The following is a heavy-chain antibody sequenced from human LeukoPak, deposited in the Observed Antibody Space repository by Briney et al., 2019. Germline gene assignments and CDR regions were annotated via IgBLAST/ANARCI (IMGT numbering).Heavy chain of an antibody. CDR3: ARGDCSGGSCYYFDY. CDR1: GGSISSYY. D-gene: IGHD2-15*01. V-gene: IGHV4-59*01. J-gene: IGHJ4*02. CDR2: IYYSGST. Sequence: TSETLSLTCTVSGGSISSYYWSWIRQPPGKGLEWIGYIYYSGSTNYNPSLKSRVTISVDTSKNQFSLKLSSVTAADTAVYYCARGDCSGGSCYYFDYWGQGTLVTVSS.